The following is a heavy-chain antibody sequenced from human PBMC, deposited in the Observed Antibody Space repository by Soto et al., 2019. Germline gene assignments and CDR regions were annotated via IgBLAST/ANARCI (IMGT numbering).Heavy chain of an antibody. CDR2: MNPNSGNT. CDR1: GYTFTSYD. Sequence: ASVKVSCKASGYTFTSYDINWVRQDTGQGLEWMGWMNPNSGNTGYAQKFQGRVTMTRNTSISTAYMELSSLRSEDTAVYYCARGRYYDFWSGSNWFDPWGQGTLVTVSS. V-gene: IGHV1-8*01. CDR3: ARGRYYDFWSGSNWFDP. J-gene: IGHJ5*02. D-gene: IGHD3-3*01.